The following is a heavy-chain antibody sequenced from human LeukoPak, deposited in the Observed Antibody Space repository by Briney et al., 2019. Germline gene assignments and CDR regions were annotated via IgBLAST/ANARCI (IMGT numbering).Heavy chain of an antibody. V-gene: IGHV3-30-3*02. CDR1: GFTFSTYA. CDR3: AKSGRNWAYLEY. D-gene: IGHD7-27*01. J-gene: IGHJ4*02. Sequence: GRSLRLSCAASGFTFSTYAIHWVRQAPGKGLEWVAVISYDGSNKYYADSVRGRFTISRDSSKNTLYLQMNSLRAEDTAVYYCAKSGRNWAYLEYWGQGTLVTVSS. CDR2: ISYDGSNK.